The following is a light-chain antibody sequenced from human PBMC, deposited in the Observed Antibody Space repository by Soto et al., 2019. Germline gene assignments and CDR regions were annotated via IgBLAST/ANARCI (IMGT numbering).Light chain of an antibody. V-gene: IGLV2-23*02. Sequence: QSALTRPASVSGAAGQAITISCTGTSSDVGSYNLVSWYQQHPGKAPKLMIYEVSKRPSGVSNRFSGSKSGNTASLTISGLQAEDEADYYCCSYAGSSTFYVFGTGTKVTVL. CDR2: EVS. CDR1: SSDVGSYNL. J-gene: IGLJ1*01. CDR3: CSYAGSSTFYV.